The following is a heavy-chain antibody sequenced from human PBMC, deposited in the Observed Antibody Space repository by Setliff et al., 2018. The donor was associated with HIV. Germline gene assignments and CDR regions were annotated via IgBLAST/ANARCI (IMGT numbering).Heavy chain of an antibody. D-gene: IGHD3-16*02. CDR3: TLTHVGAQTHVGIPMIDNF. CDR1: GDSVNDRSYF. J-gene: IGHJ4*02. Sequence: SETLSLTCTVSGDSVNDRSYFWGWIRQPPGKGLEFIAEIDHEGTTNYNPSLKSRATISVDTSKNHLSLKLTSMTAADTGVYFCTLTHVGAQTHVGIPMIDNFWGQGTLVTVSS. CDR2: IDHEGTT. V-gene: IGHV4-39*02.